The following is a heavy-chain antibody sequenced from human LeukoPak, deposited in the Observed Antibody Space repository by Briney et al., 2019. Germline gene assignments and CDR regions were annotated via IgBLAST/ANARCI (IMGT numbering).Heavy chain of an antibody. D-gene: IGHD2-21*01. J-gene: IGHJ4*02. CDR3: AREGEVIVTDNLFY. V-gene: IGHV1-46*01. Sequence: ASVKVSFKASGYTFTSYYMHWVRQAPGQGLEWMGIINPSGGSKTYAQMFQGRVTMTRDTSTRTVYMELSRLRSEDTAAYYCAREGEVIVTDNLFYWGQGTLVTVSS. CDR1: GYTFTSYY. CDR2: INPSGGSK.